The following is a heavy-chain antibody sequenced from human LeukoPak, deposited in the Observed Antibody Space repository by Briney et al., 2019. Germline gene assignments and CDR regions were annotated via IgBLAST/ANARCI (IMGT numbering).Heavy chain of an antibody. J-gene: IGHJ5*02. CDR1: GFTFSSYW. CDR2: IKQDGSEK. CDR3: ASGSRGSSSVWFDP. Sequence: GGSLRLSCAASGFTFSSYWMSWVRQAPGKGLEWVANIKQDGSEKYYVDSVKGRFTISRDNAKNSLYLQMNSLRAEDTAVYYCASGSRGSSSVWFDPWGQGILVTVSS. D-gene: IGHD6-6*01. V-gene: IGHV3-7*01.